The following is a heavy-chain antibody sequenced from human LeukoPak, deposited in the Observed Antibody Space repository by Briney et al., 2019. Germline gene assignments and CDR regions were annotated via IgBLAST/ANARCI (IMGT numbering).Heavy chain of an antibody. D-gene: IGHD5-24*01. V-gene: IGHV3-30*02. CDR2: IRYDGSNK. Sequence: PGGSLRLSCAASGFTFSSYGMHWVRQAPGKGLEWVAFIRYDGSNKYYADSVKGRFTISRDNSKNTLYLQMNSLGAEDTAVYYCAKETIEDGYGDYWGQGTLVTVSS. CDR3: AKETIEDGYGDY. J-gene: IGHJ4*02. CDR1: GFTFSSYG.